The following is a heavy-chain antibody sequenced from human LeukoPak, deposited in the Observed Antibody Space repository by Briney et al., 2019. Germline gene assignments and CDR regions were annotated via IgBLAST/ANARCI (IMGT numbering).Heavy chain of an antibody. D-gene: IGHD3-22*01. CDR1: GYTFTSYD. J-gene: IGHJ6*02. V-gene: IGHV1-8*01. CDR2: MNPNSGNI. Sequence: ASVKVSCKASGYTFTSYDINWVRQATGQGLEWMGWMNPNSGNIGYAQKFQGRVTMTRNTSISTAYMELSSLRSEDTAVYYCARGHYDSSGYYYYLYYYGMDVWGQGTTVTVSS. CDR3: ARGHYDSSGYYYYLYYYGMDV.